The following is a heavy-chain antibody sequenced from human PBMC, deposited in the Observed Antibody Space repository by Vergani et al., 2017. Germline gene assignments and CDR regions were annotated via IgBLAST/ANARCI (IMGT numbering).Heavy chain of an antibody. CDR1: GFTFNNYA. V-gene: IGHV3-23*01. J-gene: IGHJ4*02. Sequence: EVQLLESGGGLVQPGGSLRLSCAASGFTFNNYAMSWVRQAPGKGLEWVSGISGSGSSTYYADSVKGRFTISRDNSKNTLNLQMNSLRAEDTAMYYCAKVLYGKWELGYCFDYWGQGTRVTVSS. CDR3: AKVLYGKWELGYCFDY. CDR2: ISGSGSST. D-gene: IGHD1-26*01.